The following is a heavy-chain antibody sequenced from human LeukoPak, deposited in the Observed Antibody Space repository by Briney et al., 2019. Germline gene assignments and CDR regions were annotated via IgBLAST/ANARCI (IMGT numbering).Heavy chain of an antibody. V-gene: IGHV3-23*01. J-gene: IGHJ4*02. D-gene: IGHD3-3*01. CDR1: GFTFSSYA. CDR2: ISGSGGST. CDR3: ASGSIFGVVYY. Sequence: GGSLRLSCAASGFTFSSYAMSWVRQAPGKGLEWVSAISGSGGSTYYADSVKGRFTISRDNSKNTLYLQMNSLRAEDTAVYYCASGSIFGVVYYWGQGTLVTVSS.